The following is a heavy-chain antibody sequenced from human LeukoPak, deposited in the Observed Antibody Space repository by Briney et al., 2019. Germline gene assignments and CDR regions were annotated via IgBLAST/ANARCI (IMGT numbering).Heavy chain of an antibody. CDR2: INHSGST. Sequence: SETLSLTCTVSGDSISSYYWSWIRQPPGKGLEWIGEINHSGSTNYNPSLKSRVTISVDTSKNQFSLKLSSVTAADTAVYYCARGGYLGYSWFDPWGQGTLVTVSS. V-gene: IGHV4-34*01. CDR1: GDSISSYY. CDR3: ARGGYLGYSWFDP. D-gene: IGHD3-22*01. J-gene: IGHJ5*02.